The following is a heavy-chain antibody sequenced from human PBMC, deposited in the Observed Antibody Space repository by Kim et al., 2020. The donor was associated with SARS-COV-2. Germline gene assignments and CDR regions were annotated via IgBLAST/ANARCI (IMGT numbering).Heavy chain of an antibody. V-gene: IGHV3-9*01. J-gene: IGHJ4*02. Sequence: KGSAAYVTGRLPISRDNAKNSLYLQMNSLRAEDTALYYCAKDARGGFDYWGQGTLVTVSS. D-gene: IGHD3-16*01. CDR2: K. CDR3: AKDARGGFDY.